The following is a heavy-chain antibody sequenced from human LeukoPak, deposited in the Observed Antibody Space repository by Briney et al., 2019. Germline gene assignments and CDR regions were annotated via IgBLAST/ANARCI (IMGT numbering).Heavy chain of an antibody. CDR1: GGSISSYY. CDR2: IYYSGST. CDR3: ARGSYVSGWYIMFDY. D-gene: IGHD6-19*01. V-gene: IGHV4-59*01. J-gene: IGHJ4*02. Sequence: SETLSLTCTVSGGSISSYYWSWIRQPPGKGLEWIGYIYYSGSTNYNPSLKSRVTISVDTSKNQFSLKLSSVTAADTAVYYCARGSYVSGWYIMFDYWGQGTLVTVSS.